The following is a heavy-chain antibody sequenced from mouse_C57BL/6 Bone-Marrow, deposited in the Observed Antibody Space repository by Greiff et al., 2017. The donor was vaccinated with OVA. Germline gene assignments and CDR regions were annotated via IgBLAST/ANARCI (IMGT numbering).Heavy chain of an antibody. V-gene: IGHV1-76*01. J-gene: IGHJ4*01. CDR3: ARRWAMDD. D-gene: IGHD1-1*02. Sequence: QVQLQQSGAELVRPGASVKLSCKASGYTFTDYYINWVKQRPGQGLEWIARIYPGSGNTYYNEKFKGKATLTAEKSSSTAYMQLSSLTSEDSAVYVCARRWAMDDWGQGTSVTVSS. CDR1: GYTFTDYY. CDR2: IYPGSGNT.